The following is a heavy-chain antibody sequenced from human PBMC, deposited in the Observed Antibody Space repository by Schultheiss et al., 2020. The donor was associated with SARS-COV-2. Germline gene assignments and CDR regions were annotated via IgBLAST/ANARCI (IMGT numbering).Heavy chain of an antibody. CDR2: INSDGSST. CDR1: GFTFSSYW. V-gene: IGHV3-74*01. Sequence: GGSLRLSCAASGFTFSSYWMHWVRQAPGKGLVWVSRINSDGSSTSYADSVKGRFTISRDNAKNTLHLQMNSLRVGDTAVYYCARGGRRFDPWGQGTLVTVSS. CDR3: ARGGRRFDP. J-gene: IGHJ5*02.